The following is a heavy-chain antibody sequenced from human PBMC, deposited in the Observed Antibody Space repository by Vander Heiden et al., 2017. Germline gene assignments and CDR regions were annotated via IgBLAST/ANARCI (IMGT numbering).Heavy chain of an antibody. CDR3: AREPGHTFGHYFDY. CDR2: TYYRSKWYN. CDR1: GDTVSSNSVA. J-gene: IGHJ4*02. V-gene: IGHV6-1*01. Sequence: QVQLQQSGPGLVKPSQTLSLTCAVSGDTVSSNSVAWAWIRQSPSRGLEWLGRTYYRSKWYNEYEESVKSRITFNVDTSKNQLSLQLNSVTPEDTAVYYCAREPGHTFGHYFDYWGQGTLVTVSS. D-gene: IGHD1-1*01.